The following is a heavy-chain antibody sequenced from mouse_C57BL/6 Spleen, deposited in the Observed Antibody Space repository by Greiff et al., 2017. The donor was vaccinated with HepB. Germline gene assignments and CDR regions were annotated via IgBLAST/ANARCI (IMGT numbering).Heavy chain of an antibody. J-gene: IGHJ2*01. CDR2: ISDGGSYT. CDR1: GFTFSSYA. CDR3: ARDNRIGDFFDY. V-gene: IGHV5-4*01. Sequence: DVQLVESGGGLVKPGGSLKLSCAASGFTFSSYAMSWVRQTPEKRLEWVATISDGGSYTYYPDNVKGRFTISRDNAKNNLYLQMSHLKSEDTAMYYCARDNRIGDFFDYWGQGTTLTVSS.